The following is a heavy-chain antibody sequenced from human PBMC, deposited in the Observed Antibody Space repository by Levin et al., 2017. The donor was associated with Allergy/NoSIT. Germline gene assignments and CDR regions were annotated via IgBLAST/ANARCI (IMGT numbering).Heavy chain of an antibody. V-gene: IGHV1-3*01. CDR2: INSGNGDT. CDR1: GYIFSDYA. CDR3: ARSGGYSDYYGYYFDH. Sequence: GESLKISCKASGYIFSDYAIQWMRQAPGQRLEWMGWINSGNGDTKYSQNFQGRVTITRDTSASTAYMELSSLRSEDTAVYYCARSGGYSDYYGYYFDHWGQGTLVTVSS. D-gene: IGHD4-11*01. J-gene: IGHJ4*02.